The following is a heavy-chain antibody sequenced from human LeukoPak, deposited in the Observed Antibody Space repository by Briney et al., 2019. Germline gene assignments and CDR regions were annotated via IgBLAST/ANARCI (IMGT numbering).Heavy chain of an antibody. V-gene: IGHV4-59*01. J-gene: IGHJ5*02. CDR1: GVSISTFY. D-gene: IGHD2-8*01. CDR3: ARGGVTVNWFDP. CDR2: IYYNGST. Sequence: SETLSLTCTVSGVSISTFYWSWIRQPPGKGLEWVGYIYYNGSTNYNPSLKSRLTISVDMSKNQFSLKLSSVTAADTAVYCCARGGVTVNWFDPWGQGTLVTVSS.